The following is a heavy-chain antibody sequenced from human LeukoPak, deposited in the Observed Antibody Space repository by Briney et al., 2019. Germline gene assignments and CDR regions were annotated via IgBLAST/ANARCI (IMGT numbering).Heavy chain of an antibody. CDR3: ARTSFSGYDRFDY. CDR2: IKQDGSEK. J-gene: IGHJ4*02. Sequence: PGGSLRLSCVASGFTFSNYWMTWVRQAPGKGLEWVASIKQDGSEKYFVDSVKGRFTISRDNAKNSLFLQMNSLRAEDTAVYYCARTSFSGYDRFDYWGQGTLVSVSS. D-gene: IGHD5-12*01. V-gene: IGHV3-7*02. CDR1: GFTFSNYW.